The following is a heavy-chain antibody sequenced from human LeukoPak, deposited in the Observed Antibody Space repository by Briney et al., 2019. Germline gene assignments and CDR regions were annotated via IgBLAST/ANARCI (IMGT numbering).Heavy chain of an antibody. CDR3: ASTPLYDSSGYPSNSWYFDL. CDR1: GGSISSYY. Sequence: SETLSLTCTVSGGSISSYYWSWIRQPPGKGLEWIGYIYYSGSTNYNPSLKSRVTISVDTSKNQFSLKLSSVTAADTAVYYCASTPLYDSSGYPSNSWYFDLWGRGTLVTVSS. D-gene: IGHD3-22*01. CDR2: IYYSGST. J-gene: IGHJ2*01. V-gene: IGHV4-59*01.